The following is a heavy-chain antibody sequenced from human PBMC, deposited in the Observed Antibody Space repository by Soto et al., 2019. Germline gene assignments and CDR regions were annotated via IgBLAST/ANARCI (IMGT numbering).Heavy chain of an antibody. CDR2: ISYDGSNK. Sequence: GGSLRLSCAASGFTFSSYAMHWVRQAPGKGLEWVAVISYDGSNKYYADSVKGRFTISRDNSKNTLYLQMNSLRAEDTAVYYCARVPGYVDYWGQGTLVTVSS. CDR3: ARVPGYVDY. J-gene: IGHJ4*02. V-gene: IGHV3-30-3*01. CDR1: GFTFSSYA.